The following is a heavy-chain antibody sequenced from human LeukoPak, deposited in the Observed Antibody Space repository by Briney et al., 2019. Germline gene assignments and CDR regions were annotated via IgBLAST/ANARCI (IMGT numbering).Heavy chain of an antibody. CDR2: INANTGNP. Sequence: ASVKVSCKASGYTFTSYAMNWVRQASGQGLEWMGWINANTGNPTYAQGFTGRFVFSLDTSVSTAYLQISSLKAEDTAVYYCARRVEGHAFDIWGQGTMVTVSS. CDR3: ARRVEGHAFDI. J-gene: IGHJ3*02. D-gene: IGHD1-1*01. V-gene: IGHV7-4-1*02. CDR1: GYTFTSYA.